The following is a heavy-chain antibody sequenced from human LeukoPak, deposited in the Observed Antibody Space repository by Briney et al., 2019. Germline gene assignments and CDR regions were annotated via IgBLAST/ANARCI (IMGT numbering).Heavy chain of an antibody. Sequence: PGGSLRLSCAASGFTFSSYWMSWVRQAPGKGLEWVSVIYSGGSTYYADSVKGRFTISRDNSKNTLYLQMNSLRAEDTAVYYCARERSDYYGSGSPSGWYFDLWGRGTLVTVSS. V-gene: IGHV3-66*01. J-gene: IGHJ2*01. CDR1: GFTFSSYW. D-gene: IGHD3-10*01. CDR2: IYSGGST. CDR3: ARERSDYYGSGSPSGWYFDL.